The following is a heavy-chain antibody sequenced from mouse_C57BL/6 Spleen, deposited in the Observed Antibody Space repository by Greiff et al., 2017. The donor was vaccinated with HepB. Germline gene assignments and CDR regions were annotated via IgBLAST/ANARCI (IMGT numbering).Heavy chain of an antibody. CDR1: GYTFTDYY. Sequence: VQLQQSGPVLVKPGASVKMSCKASGYTFTDYYMNWVKQSHGKSLEWIGVINPYNGGTSYNQKFKGKATLTVDKSSSTAYMELNSLTSEDSAVYYCAREGLLLRYLFAYWGQGTLVTVSA. CDR2: INPYNGGT. D-gene: IGHD1-1*01. V-gene: IGHV1-19*01. CDR3: AREGLLLRYLFAY. J-gene: IGHJ3*01.